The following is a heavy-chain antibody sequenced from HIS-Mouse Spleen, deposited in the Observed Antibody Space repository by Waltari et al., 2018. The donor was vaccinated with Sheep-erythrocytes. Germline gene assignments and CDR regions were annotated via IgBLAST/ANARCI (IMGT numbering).Heavy chain of an antibody. D-gene: IGHD6-19*01. CDR2: VLPIFGTA. J-gene: IGHJ3*02. CDR1: GGTFSSYA. V-gene: IGHV1-69*01. Sequence: QVQLVQSGAEVKKPGSSVKVSCKASGGTFSSYAISWVRQAPGQGLGWMGGVLPIFGTANYAQTFQGRVTIPADESTSTAYMELSSLRSEDTAVYYGARETSSDSSGWHDAFDIWGQGTMVTVSS. CDR3: ARETSSDSSGWHDAFDI.